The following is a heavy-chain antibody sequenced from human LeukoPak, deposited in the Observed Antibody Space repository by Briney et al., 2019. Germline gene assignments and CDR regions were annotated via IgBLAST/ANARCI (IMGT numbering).Heavy chain of an antibody. V-gene: IGHV3-7*01. CDR3: ATDSPNYFDY. CDR1: GLTFSSHW. Sequence: GGSLRLSCAASGLTFSSHWMNWVRQAPGKGLEWVASINQDLSEKYNVDSVKGRFTISRDNAKNSLYLQMNSLRAEDTAVYYCATDSPNYFDYWGQGTLVTVSS. J-gene: IGHJ4*02. CDR2: INQDLSEK.